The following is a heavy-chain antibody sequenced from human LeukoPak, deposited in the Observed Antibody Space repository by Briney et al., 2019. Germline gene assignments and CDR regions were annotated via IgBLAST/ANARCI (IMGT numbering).Heavy chain of an antibody. CDR2: ISGSGGGT. V-gene: IGHV3-23*01. CDR3: AKVASADAQARLNY. CDR1: GFTFSSYA. Sequence: GGSLRLPCAASGFTFSSYAMGWVRQAPGKGLEWVSAISGSGGGTYYADSVKDRFTISRDYSNNTLYLQMNSLRADDTAVYYCAKVASADAQARLNYWGQGTLVTVSS. J-gene: IGHJ4*02. D-gene: IGHD6-19*01.